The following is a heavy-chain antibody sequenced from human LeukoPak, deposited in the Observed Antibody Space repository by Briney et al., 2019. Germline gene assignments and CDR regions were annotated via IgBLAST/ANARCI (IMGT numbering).Heavy chain of an antibody. CDR3: ARDQRYSSGIDY. D-gene: IGHD6-19*01. CDR2: ISGSGGST. J-gene: IGHJ4*02. V-gene: IGHV3-23*01. CDR1: GFTFSSYA. Sequence: GGSLRLSCAASGFTFSSYAMSWVRQAPGKGLEWVSAISGSGGSTYYADSVKGRFTISRDNAKNSLYLQMNSLRAEDTAVYYCARDQRYSSGIDYWGQGTLVTVSS.